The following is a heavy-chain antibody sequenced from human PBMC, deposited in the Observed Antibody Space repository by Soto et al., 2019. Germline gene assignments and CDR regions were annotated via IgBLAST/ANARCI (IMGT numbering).Heavy chain of an antibody. Sequence: EVQLVESGGGLVKPGGSLRLSCAASGFTFSTYSMNWVRQAPGKGLEWVSSISSSSDYIYYADSVKGRFTISRDNAKNSLYLQMNSLSDEETAVYYCASGGTTGTTATNWFDPWGQGTLVTVSS. CDR3: ASGGTTGTTATNWFDP. CDR2: ISSSSDYI. J-gene: IGHJ5*02. CDR1: GFTFSTYS. D-gene: IGHD1-1*01. V-gene: IGHV3-21*01.